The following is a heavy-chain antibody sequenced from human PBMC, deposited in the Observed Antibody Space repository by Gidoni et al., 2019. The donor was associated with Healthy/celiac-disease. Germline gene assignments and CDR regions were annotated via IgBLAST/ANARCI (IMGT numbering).Heavy chain of an antibody. D-gene: IGHD3-3*01. V-gene: IGHV3-30-3*01. CDR1: GFTFSSYA. CDR3: ARGGDFWSGDYFDY. Sequence: QVQLVESGGGVVQPGRSLRLSCAASGFTFSSYAMHWVRQAPGKGLEWVAVISYDGSNKYYADSVKGRFTISRDNSKNTLYLQMNSLRAEDTAVYYCARGGDFWSGDYFDYWGQGTLVTVSS. CDR2: ISYDGSNK. J-gene: IGHJ4*02.